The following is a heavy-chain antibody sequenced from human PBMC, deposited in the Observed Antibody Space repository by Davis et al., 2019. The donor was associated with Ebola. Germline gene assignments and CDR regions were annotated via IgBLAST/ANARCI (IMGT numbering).Heavy chain of an antibody. J-gene: IGHJ4*02. CDR1: GGSFSGYY. CDR3: ARRSYSSSLIDS. Sequence: MPSETLSLTCAVYGGSFSGYYWSWIRQPPGKGLEWIGEINHSGSTNYNPSLKSRVSISVDTSKNQFSLKPSSVTAADTAVYFCARRSYSSSLIDSWGQGSLVTVSS. CDR2: INHSGST. V-gene: IGHV4-34*01. D-gene: IGHD6-13*01.